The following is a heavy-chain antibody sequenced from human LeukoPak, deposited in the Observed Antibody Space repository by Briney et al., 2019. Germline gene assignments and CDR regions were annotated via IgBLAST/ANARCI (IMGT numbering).Heavy chain of an antibody. CDR3: ATGNSFAYRFFWY. CDR2: FDPEDGET. D-gene: IGHD2/OR15-2a*01. J-gene: IGHJ4*02. V-gene: IGHV1-24*01. Sequence: ASVKVSCKVSGYTLTELSMHWVRQAPGKGLEWMGGFDPEDGETISAQKFQGRVTMTEDTSTDTAYMELSSLRSEGTAVYYCATGNSFAYRFFWYWGQGTLVTVSS. CDR1: GYTLTELS.